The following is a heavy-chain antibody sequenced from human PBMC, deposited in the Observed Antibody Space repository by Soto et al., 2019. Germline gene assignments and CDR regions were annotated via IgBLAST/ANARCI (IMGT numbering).Heavy chain of an antibody. V-gene: IGHV3-13*04. CDR1: GFTFSKFY. CDR3: ARGQEVGAHFFDS. Sequence: GVSLRLSCEASGFTFSKFYMHWVRQPTGKGLEWVSTIGISGDTYYAVSVKGRFTISRDNAKNSLSLRMNSLRAGDTALYFCARGQEVGAHFFDSWGQGTQVTVSS. J-gene: IGHJ4*02. D-gene: IGHD2-15*01. CDR2: IGISGDT.